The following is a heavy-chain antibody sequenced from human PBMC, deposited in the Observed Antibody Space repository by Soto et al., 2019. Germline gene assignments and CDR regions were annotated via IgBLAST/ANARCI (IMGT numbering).Heavy chain of an antibody. CDR2: IYYSGST. Sequence: SQTHPLTYTVSGGTINNNNYCWGWIRQPPGKGLEWIGNIYYSGSTYYNPSLKSRVTISVDTSKNQFSLRLSSVTAADTAVYYCARISNFDFWSGPDAFDIWGQGTMVTVSS. D-gene: IGHD3-3*01. CDR3: ARISNFDFWSGPDAFDI. V-gene: IGHV4-39*01. J-gene: IGHJ3*02. CDR1: GGTINNNNYC.